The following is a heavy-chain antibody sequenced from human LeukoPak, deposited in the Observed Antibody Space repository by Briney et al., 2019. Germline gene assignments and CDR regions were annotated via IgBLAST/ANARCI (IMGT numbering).Heavy chain of an antibody. CDR2: IYTSGST. CDR1: GGSISSYY. V-gene: IGHV4-4*07. CDR3: ARSHPIFGVVTYYYYMDV. Sequence: SETLSLTCTVSGGSISSYYWSWIRQPAGKGLEWIGRIYTSGSTNYNPSLTSRVTMSVDTSKNQFSLKLSSVTAADTAVYYCARSHPIFGVVTYYYYMDVWGKGTTVTVSS. D-gene: IGHD3-3*01. J-gene: IGHJ6*03.